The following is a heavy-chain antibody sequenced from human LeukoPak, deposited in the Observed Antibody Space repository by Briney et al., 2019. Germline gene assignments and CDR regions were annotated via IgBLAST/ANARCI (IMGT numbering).Heavy chain of an antibody. CDR1: GFTFDDYA. Sequence: GGSLRLSCAASGFTFDDYAMHWVRQAPGKGLEWVSGISWNSGSIGYADSVKGRFTISRDNAKNSLYLQMNSLRAEDTAFYYCARSSSYSSSWGHWGQGTLVTVSS. CDR2: ISWNSGSI. V-gene: IGHV3-9*01. D-gene: IGHD6-13*01. CDR3: ARSSSYSSSWGH. J-gene: IGHJ4*02.